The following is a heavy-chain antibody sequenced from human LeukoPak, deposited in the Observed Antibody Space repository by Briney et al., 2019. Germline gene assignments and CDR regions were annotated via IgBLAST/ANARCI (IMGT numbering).Heavy chain of an antibody. CDR2: ISHSGST. J-gene: IGHJ1*01. Sequence: SETLSLTCTVSGTSISSYYWTWIRQPPGKGLEWIGYISHSGSTTYNPSLKSRVTISVDTSKNQFSLKLISVTAADTAVYYCAAQYYYGSGSYYDAEYFQRWGQSTLVTVSS. V-gene: IGHV4-59*01. D-gene: IGHD3-10*01. CDR3: AAQYYYGSGSYYDAEYFQR. CDR1: GTSISSYY.